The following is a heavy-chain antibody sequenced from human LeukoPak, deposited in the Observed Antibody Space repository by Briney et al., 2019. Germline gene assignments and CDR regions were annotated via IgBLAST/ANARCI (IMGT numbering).Heavy chain of an antibody. J-gene: IGHJ4*02. CDR1: GYSISSGYY. Sequence: SETLSLTCTVSGYSISSGYYWSWIRQPAGKGLEWIGRIYTTGFTNYHPSLKSRVTVSIDTSKNQFYLKLTSVTAADTAVYYCAREDYNFLWGQGTLVTVSS. V-gene: IGHV4-61*02. CDR2: IYTTGFT. CDR3: AREDYNFL. D-gene: IGHD3-3*01.